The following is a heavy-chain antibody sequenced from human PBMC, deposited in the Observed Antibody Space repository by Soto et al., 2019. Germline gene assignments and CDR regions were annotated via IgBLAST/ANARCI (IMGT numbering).Heavy chain of an antibody. V-gene: IGHV3-21*01. Sequence: GGFLRLSCVASGFTFSTYDMNWVRQAPGKGLEWVSSINRASIYIYYADSVRGRFTISRDNAKNSLYLQMDSLRVEDTAVYYCARRTVTTYHYFDYWGQGTLVTVSS. D-gene: IGHD4-17*01. CDR1: GFTFSTYD. CDR2: INRASIYI. J-gene: IGHJ4*02. CDR3: ARRTVTTYHYFDY.